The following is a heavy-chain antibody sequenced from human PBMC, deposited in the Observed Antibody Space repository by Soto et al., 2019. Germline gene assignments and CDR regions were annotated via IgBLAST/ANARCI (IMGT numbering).Heavy chain of an antibody. CDR3: ATDAPNSKWDTGHFDH. Sequence: PGWSLRLSCAGSGFPFNNAWMTWVRQAPGQGLEWIGRITSRTYGATTDYAAPVKGRFSISRDDSKNMVFLQMNSLKTEGTAVYYCATDAPNSKWDTGHFDHWGQGTLVTVSS. V-gene: IGHV3-15*01. D-gene: IGHD1-26*01. J-gene: IGHJ4*02. CDR1: GFPFNNAW. CDR2: ITSRTYGATT.